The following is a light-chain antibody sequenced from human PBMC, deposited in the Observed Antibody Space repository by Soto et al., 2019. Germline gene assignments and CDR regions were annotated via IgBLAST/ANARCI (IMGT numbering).Light chain of an antibody. CDR3: STYTSSIPYV. J-gene: IGLJ1*01. CDR2: DVS. V-gene: IGLV2-14*01. Sequence: QSALTQPASVSGSPGQSITISCTGTSSYVGGYNYVSWYQQHPGKAPKLMIYDVSNRPSGVSNRFSGSKSGNTASLTISGLQAEDEADCYCSTYTSSIPYVFGTGTRSP. CDR1: SSYVGGYNY.